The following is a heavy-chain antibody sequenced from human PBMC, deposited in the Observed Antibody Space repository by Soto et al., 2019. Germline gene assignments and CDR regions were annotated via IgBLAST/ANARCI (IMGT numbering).Heavy chain of an antibody. V-gene: IGHV1-69*01. CDR3: ARLGLGYGDLHWYFDL. D-gene: IGHD3-16*01. CDR1: GCTFSSYA. CDR2: IIPIFGTA. Sequence: QVQLVQSGAEVKNPGSSVKVSCKASGCTFSSYAISWVRQAPGQGLEWMGGIIPIFGTANYAQQFQGRVTITADESTSTAYMELSSLRSEDTAVYYCARLGLGYGDLHWYFDLWCRGTLVTVSS. J-gene: IGHJ2*01.